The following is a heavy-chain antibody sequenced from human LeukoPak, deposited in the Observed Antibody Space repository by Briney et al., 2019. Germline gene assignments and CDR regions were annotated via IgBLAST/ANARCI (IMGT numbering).Heavy chain of an antibody. D-gene: IGHD2/OR15-2a*01. CDR2: IAFDGSNK. J-gene: IGHJ4*02. CDR3: AKDAWRNREFDF. CDR1: GFTFSNFA. Sequence: GGSLRLSCAASGFTFSNFAMHWVRQAPGKGLEWVAFIAFDGSNKYYAESVKGRFTISRDNSKNTLYLQMGSLRAEDTAVYYCAKDAWRNREFDFWDQGALVTVSS. V-gene: IGHV3-30*02.